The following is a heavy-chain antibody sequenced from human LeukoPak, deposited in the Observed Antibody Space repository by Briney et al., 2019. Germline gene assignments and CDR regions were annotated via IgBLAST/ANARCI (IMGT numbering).Heavy chain of an antibody. CDR3: ASLEGYDSLYYFDY. D-gene: IGHD5-12*01. Sequence: ASVKVSCKVSGYTLTELSMHWVRQAPGKGLEWMGGFDPEDGETIYAQKFQGRVAMTEDTSTDTAYMELSSLRSEDTAVYYCASLEGYDSLYYFDYWGQGTLVTVSS. CDR1: GYTLTELS. CDR2: FDPEDGET. V-gene: IGHV1-24*01. J-gene: IGHJ4*02.